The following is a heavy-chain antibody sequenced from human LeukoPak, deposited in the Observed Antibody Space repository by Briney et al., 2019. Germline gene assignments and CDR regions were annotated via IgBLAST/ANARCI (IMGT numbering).Heavy chain of an antibody. V-gene: IGHV1-69*04. J-gene: IGHJ4*02. CDR3: ARDGRTTFGELSPLDY. CDR1: GGTFSSYA. CDR2: IIPILGIA. Sequence: SVKVSCKASGGTFSSYAISWVRQAPGQGLEWMGRIIPILGIANYAQKFQGRVTITADKSTSTAYMELSSLRSEDTAVYYCARDGRTTFGELSPLDYWGQGTLVTVSS. D-gene: IGHD3-10*01.